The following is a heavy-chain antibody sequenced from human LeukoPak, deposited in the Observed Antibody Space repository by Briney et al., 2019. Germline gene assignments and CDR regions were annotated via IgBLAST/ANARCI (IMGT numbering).Heavy chain of an antibody. D-gene: IGHD3-10*01. CDR1: GFTFSSYG. V-gene: IGHV3-30*02. CDR2: IWYDGSSI. CDR3: AKSVSYNVHYFDY. J-gene: IGHJ4*02. Sequence: GGSLRLSCAASGFTFSSYGMHWVRQAPGKGLEWVAVIWYDGSSIDYADSVKGRLTVSRDNSKNTLYLLMNSLRPEDTAVYYCAKSVSYNVHYFDYWGQGTLVTVSS.